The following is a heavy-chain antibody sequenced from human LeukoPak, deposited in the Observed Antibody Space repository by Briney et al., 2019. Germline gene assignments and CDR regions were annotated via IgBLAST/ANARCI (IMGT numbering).Heavy chain of an antibody. CDR3: AGATTVVTPNAFDI. V-gene: IGHV4-31*03. Sequence: PSQTLSLTCTVSGGSISSGDYYWSWIRQPPGKDLEWIGYIYYSGSTYYNPSIKSRVTISVDTSKNQFSLKLSSVTAADTAVYYCAGATTVVTPNAFDIWGQGTMVTVSS. J-gene: IGHJ3*02. CDR2: IYYSGST. D-gene: IGHD4-23*01. CDR1: GGSISSGDYY.